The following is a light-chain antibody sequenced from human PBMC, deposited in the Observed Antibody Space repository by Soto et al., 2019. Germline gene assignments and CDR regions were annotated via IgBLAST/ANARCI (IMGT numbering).Light chain of an antibody. CDR3: QQYNNWPQT. CDR1: QSVRSN. V-gene: IGKV3-15*01. Sequence: EIVLTQSPGTLSLSPWERATLSCRASQSVRSNLAWYQQKPGQSPRLLIYGASTRATGIPARFSGSGSGTEFTLTISSLQSEDFAVYYCQQYNNWPQTFGQGTKVDI. CDR2: GAS. J-gene: IGKJ1*01.